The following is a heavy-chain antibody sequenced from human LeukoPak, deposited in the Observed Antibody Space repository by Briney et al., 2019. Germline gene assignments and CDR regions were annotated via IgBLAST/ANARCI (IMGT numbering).Heavy chain of an antibody. CDR1: GYTFTSYD. J-gene: IGHJ4*02. V-gene: IGHV1-8*03. CDR2: MNPNSGNT. Sequence: ASVKVSCKASGYTFTSYDINWVRQAPGQGLEWMGWMNPNSGNTGYAQKFQGRVTITRNTSISTAFMELSRLRSDDTAVYYCARAYDYGSGSLVDYWGQGTLVTVSS. CDR3: ARAYDYGSGSLVDY. D-gene: IGHD3-10*01.